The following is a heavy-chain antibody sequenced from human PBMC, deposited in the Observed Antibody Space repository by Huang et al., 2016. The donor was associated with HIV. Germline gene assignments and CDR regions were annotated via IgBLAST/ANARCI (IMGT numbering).Heavy chain of an antibody. CDR1: GGSMSSYY. D-gene: IGHD6-6*01. J-gene: IGHJ5*02. V-gene: IGHV4-59*01. CDR2: IYYSGST. Sequence: QVQLQESGPGLVKPSETLSLTCTVSGGSMSSYYWSWIRQPPGKGLEWIGYIYYSGSTNYNPSRKSRVTISVDTSKNQFSLRLSSVTAADTAVYYWASASIAARRWFDPWGQGSLVTVSS. CDR3: ASASIAARRWFDP.